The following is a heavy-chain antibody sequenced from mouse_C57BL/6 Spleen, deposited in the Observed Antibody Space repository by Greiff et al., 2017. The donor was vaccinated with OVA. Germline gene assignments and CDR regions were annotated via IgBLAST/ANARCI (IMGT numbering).Heavy chain of an antibody. Sequence: VQLQQSGPELVKPGASVKISCKASGYTFTDYYINWVKQRPGQGLEWIGWIFPGSGSTYYNEKFKGKATLTVDKSSSTAYMLLSSLTSEDSAVYFCARPYYGSSQYYFDYWGQGTTLTVSS. V-gene: IGHV1-75*01. CDR3: ARPYYGSSQYYFDY. J-gene: IGHJ2*01. CDR2: IFPGSGST. D-gene: IGHD1-1*01. CDR1: GYTFTDYY.